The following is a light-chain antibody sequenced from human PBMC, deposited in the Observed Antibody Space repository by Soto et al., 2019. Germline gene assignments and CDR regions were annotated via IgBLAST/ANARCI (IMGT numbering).Light chain of an antibody. V-gene: IGLV2-14*03. Sequence: QSVLTQPASVSGSPGQSITISCTGTSSVVGAYDFVSWYQQHPDKAPKLMIYEVSNRPSGVSNRFSGSKSVNTATLTISGLQADDEADYYSSSYTSSSTRVFGTGTNVTVL. CDR3: SSYTSSSTRV. CDR2: EVS. CDR1: SSVVGAYDF. J-gene: IGLJ1*01.